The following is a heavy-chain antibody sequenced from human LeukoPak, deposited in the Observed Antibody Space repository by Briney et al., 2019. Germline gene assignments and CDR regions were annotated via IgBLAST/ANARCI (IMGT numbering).Heavy chain of an antibody. Sequence: SSETLSLTCTVSGGSISSYYWSWIRQPPGKGLEWIGYIYYSGSTNYNPSLKSRVTISVDTSKNQFSLKLSSVTAVDTAVYYCARDRVYCGGDCYAFDIWGQGTMVTVSS. V-gene: IGHV4-59*01. CDR3: ARDRVYCGGDCYAFDI. D-gene: IGHD2-21*02. CDR1: GGSISSYY. CDR2: IYYSGST. J-gene: IGHJ3*02.